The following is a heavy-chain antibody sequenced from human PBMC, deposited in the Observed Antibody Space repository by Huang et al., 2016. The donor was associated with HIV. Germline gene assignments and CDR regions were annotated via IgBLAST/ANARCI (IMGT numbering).Heavy chain of an antibody. CDR2: ISYDGGNN. CDR3: AKSPYGSGSPPDY. D-gene: IGHD3-10*01. CDR1: GFTFSSYG. J-gene: IGHJ4*02. V-gene: IGHV3-30*18. Sequence: QVQLVESGGGVVQPGRSLRLSCAASGFTFSSYGTHWVRQAPGKGLEWVAIISYDGGNNYQAASVKGRFTISRDNSKNTLYLQMNSLTVEDTAVYYCAKSPYGSGSPPDYWGQGTLVIVSS.